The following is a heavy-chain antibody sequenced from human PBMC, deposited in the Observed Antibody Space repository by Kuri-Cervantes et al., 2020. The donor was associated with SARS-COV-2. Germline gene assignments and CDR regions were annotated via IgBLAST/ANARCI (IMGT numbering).Heavy chain of an antibody. V-gene: IGHV3-7*01. CDR2: INQDGSEK. Sequence: GESLKISRRASGFTFSSYWMTWVRQAPGKGLECVAKINQDGSEKYHVDSVKGRFTISRDNTKNSLFLQMNSLRAEDTAVYYCGRVSDDTGHYRPFDYWGQGTVVTVSS. CDR3: GRVSDDTGHYRPFDY. D-gene: IGHD3-9*01. CDR1: GFTFSSYW. J-gene: IGHJ4*02.